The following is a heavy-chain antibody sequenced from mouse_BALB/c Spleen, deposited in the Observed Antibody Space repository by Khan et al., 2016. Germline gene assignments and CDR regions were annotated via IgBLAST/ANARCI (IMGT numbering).Heavy chain of an antibody. V-gene: IGHV3-2*02. D-gene: IGHD1-1*01. CDR2: IGDSGST. Sequence: EVQLQESGPGLVKPSKSLSLTCTVTGFSITSDYAWNWIRQFPGNKLEWMGYIGDSGSTSYNPSLKSRITITRDTSKNQFFLQLNSVTTEDTATXYCALLRLAYWGQGTLVTVSA. CDR1: GFSITSDYA. J-gene: IGHJ3*01. CDR3: ALLRLAY.